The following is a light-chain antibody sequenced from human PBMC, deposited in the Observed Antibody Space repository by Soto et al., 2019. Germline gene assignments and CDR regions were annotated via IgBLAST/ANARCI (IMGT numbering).Light chain of an antibody. CDR2: EVS. CDR1: SSDVGGYNY. V-gene: IGLV2-8*01. J-gene: IGLJ1*01. CDR3: SSYAGSTNFV. Sequence: SVLAQPPSASGSPGQSVTISCTGTSSDVGGYNYVSWYQQHPGKAPKLMIYEVSERPSGVPDRFSGSKSSNTASLTVSGLQAEDEADYYCSSYAGSTNFVFGPGTKVTVL.